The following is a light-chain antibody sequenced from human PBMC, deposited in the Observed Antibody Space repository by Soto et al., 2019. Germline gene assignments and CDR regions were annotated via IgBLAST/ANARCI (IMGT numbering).Light chain of an antibody. CDR3: QQSYSTLGGF. CDR1: QSISSY. CDR2: AAS. J-gene: IGKJ5*01. Sequence: DIQMTQSPSSLSASVGDRVTITCRASQSISSYLNWYQQKPGKAPKLLIYAASSLQSGVPSRFSGSGSGTDFTLTISSLQPEDFATYYCQQSYSTLGGFFGQGTRLEIK. V-gene: IGKV1-39*01.